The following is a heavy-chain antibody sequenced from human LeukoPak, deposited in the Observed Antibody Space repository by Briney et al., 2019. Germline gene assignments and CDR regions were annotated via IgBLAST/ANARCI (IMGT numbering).Heavy chain of an antibody. J-gene: IGHJ4*02. CDR3: ARGVPRYYDSSGYPYYFDY. CDR2: IYHSGST. V-gene: IGHV4-38-2*02. CDR1: GYSISSGYY. Sequence: SETLSLTCTVSGYSISSGYYWGWIRQPPGKGLEWIGSIYHSGSTYYNPSLKSRVTISVDTSKNHFSLKLSSVTAADTAVYYCARGVPRYYDSSGYPYYFDYWGQGTLVTVSS. D-gene: IGHD3-22*01.